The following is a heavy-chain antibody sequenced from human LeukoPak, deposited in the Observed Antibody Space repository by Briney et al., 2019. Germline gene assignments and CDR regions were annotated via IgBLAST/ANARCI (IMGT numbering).Heavy chain of an antibody. V-gene: IGHV4-30-4*01. CDR3: ARDINYVWGSYYHP. D-gene: IGHD3-16*01. CDR1: GGSISSGDYH. Sequence: PSQTLSLTCTVSGGSISSGDYHWSWIRQPPGKGLEWIGYIYYSGSTYYNPSLKSRVTISVDTSKNQFSLKLSSVTAADTAVYYCARDINYVWGSYYHPWGQGTLVTVSS. J-gene: IGHJ5*02. CDR2: IYYSGST.